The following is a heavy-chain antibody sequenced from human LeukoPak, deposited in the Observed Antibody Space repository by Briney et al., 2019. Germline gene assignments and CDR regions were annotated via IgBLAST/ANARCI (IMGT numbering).Heavy chain of an antibody. J-gene: IGHJ4*02. V-gene: IGHV4-59*01. CDR1: GASINNYF. CDR2: MYSSGSS. Sequence: SETLSLTCTVSGASINNYFWSWVRQPPGKGLEWIGYMYSSGSSTYNPSLKSRVTMSIDPSRNQLSLRVTSVTAADTAVYYCAGGGWLKTSYYFDFWGQGSLVTVSS. CDR3: AGGGWLKTSYYFDF. D-gene: IGHD5-24*01.